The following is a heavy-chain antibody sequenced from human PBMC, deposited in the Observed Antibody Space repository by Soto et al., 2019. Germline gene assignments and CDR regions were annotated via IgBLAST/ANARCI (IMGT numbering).Heavy chain of an antibody. D-gene: IGHD2-15*01. CDR1: GGTFSSYA. J-gene: IGHJ4*02. CDR3: VIVVAIPGFPDN. CDR2: IVPIVDTS. Sequence: QVQLVQSGAEVRQPASSVKVSCKTSGGTFSSYAISWVRQAPGQGLEWMGGIVPIVDTSTYAQKFQGRLTITADESTSAVYMELSSLRSDDTAVYYCVIVVAIPGFPDNWGQGTLVTVSS. V-gene: IGHV1-69*12.